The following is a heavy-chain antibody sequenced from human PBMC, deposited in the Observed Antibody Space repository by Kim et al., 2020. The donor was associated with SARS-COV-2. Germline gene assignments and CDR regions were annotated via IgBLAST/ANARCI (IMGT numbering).Heavy chain of an antibody. CDR2: IYYSGST. D-gene: IGHD3-3*01. CDR3: ARRYYDFWSGARGLVSYWYFDL. CDR1: GGSISSSSYY. J-gene: IGHJ2*01. V-gene: IGHV4-39*01. Sequence: SETLSLTCTVSGGSISSSSYYWGWIRQPPGKGLEWIGSIYYSGSTYYNPSLKSRVTICVDTSKNQFSLKLSSVTAADTAVYYGARRYYDFWSGARGLVSYWYFDLWGRGTLVTVSS.